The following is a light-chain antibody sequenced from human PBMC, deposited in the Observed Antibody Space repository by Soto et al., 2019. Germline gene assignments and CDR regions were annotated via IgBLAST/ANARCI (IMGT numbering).Light chain of an antibody. CDR2: EVS. Sequence: QSALTQPASVSGSPGQSITISCTGTSSDVGGYDFVSWYQQHPGKAPKLIIYEVSNRPSGVSHRFSGSKSGNTASLTISGLQAEDEADYYSNSYTSTSARVFGGGTKLTVL. CDR1: SSDVGGYDF. CDR3: NSYTSTSARV. V-gene: IGLV2-14*01. J-gene: IGLJ3*02.